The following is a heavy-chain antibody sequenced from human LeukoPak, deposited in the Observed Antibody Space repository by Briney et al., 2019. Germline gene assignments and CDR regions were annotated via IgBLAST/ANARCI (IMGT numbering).Heavy chain of an antibody. V-gene: IGHV1-2*02. CDR3: ARDFDADHDQDAFDV. D-gene: IGHD3-9*01. J-gene: IGHJ3*01. Sequence: GASVKVSCKASGYTFTGYYMHWVRQAPGQGLEWMGWIDPNSGGTNYAQKFQGRVTMTRDTSISTAYMELSRLRSDDTAVYFCARDFDADHDQDAFDVWGQGTLVTVSS. CDR1: GYTFTGYY. CDR2: IDPNSGGT.